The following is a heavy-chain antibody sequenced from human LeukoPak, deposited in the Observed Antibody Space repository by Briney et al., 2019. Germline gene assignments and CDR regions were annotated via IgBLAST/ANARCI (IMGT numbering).Heavy chain of an antibody. D-gene: IGHD2-8*01. CDR1: GYSFSNYW. Sequence: GESLKISCTGSGYSFSNYWIAWVRQMPGKGLEWMGMIRPGDSETTYSPSFQGQVTISADKSISTAYLQWSSLKASDTAMYYCATTSRYCSNGVCYPIGDYFDYWGQGTLVTVSS. V-gene: IGHV5-51*01. CDR2: IRPGDSET. CDR3: ATTSRYCSNGVCYPIGDYFDY. J-gene: IGHJ4*02.